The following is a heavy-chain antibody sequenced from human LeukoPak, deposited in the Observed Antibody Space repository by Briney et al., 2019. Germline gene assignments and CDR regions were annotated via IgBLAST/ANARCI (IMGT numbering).Heavy chain of an antibody. CDR2: INWNGGST. Sequence: PGGSLRLSCAASGFTFSNYWMNWVRQAPGKGLEWVSGINWNGGSTGYADSVKGRFTISRDNAKNSLYLQMNSLRAEDTALYYCARVAIPQIVVVEAVGYYFDYWGQGTLVTVSS. CDR3: ARVAIPQIVVVEAVGYYFDY. V-gene: IGHV3-20*04. CDR1: GFTFSNYW. D-gene: IGHD3-22*01. J-gene: IGHJ4*02.